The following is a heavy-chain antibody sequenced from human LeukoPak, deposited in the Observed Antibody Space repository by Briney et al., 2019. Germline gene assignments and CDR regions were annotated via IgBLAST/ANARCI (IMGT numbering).Heavy chain of an antibody. Sequence: PGRSLRLSCAASGFTFSSYGMHWVRQAPGKGLVWVAVIWDDGTNKYYADSVKDRFTISRDNSKNTLYLQMNSLRAEDTAVYYCARVSYSSGWYPDYWGQGTLVTVSS. CDR3: ARVSYSSGWYPDY. V-gene: IGHV3-33*01. CDR1: GFTFSSYG. D-gene: IGHD6-19*01. J-gene: IGHJ4*02. CDR2: IWDDGTNK.